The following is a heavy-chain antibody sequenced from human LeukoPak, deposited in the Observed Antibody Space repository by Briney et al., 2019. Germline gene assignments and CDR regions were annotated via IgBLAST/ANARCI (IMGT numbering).Heavy chain of an antibody. CDR2: IKQDGSQK. D-gene: IGHD5-18*01. CDR1: GLTFNFAW. CDR3: ARDRWGYSYGGD. V-gene: IGHV3-7*01. Sequence: GGSLRLSCAASGLTFNFAWMSWVRQAPGKGLEWVANIKQDGSQKYYVDSVKGRFTISRDNAKNSLFLQMNSLRAEDAAVYYCARDRWGYSYGGDWGQGTLVTVSS. J-gene: IGHJ4*02.